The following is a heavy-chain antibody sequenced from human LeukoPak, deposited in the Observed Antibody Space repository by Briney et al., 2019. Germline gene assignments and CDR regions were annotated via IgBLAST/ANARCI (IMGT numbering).Heavy chain of an antibody. V-gene: IGHV4-59*01. CDR3: ASTAGYSYPLWFDP. CDR2: IYYSGST. Sequence: SETLSLTCTVSGGSISSYYWSWIRQPPGKGLEWIGYIYYSGSTNYNPSLKSRVTISVDTSKNQSSLKLSSVTAADTAVYYCASTAGYSYPLWFDPWGQGTLVTVSS. D-gene: IGHD5-18*01. J-gene: IGHJ5*02. CDR1: GGSISSYY.